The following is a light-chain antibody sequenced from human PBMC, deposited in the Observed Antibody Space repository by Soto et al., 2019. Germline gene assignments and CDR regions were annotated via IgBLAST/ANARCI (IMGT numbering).Light chain of an antibody. CDR2: EGS. V-gene: IGLV2-23*01. CDR3: CSYAGSSTYV. Sequence: HSALTQPASVSGSPGQSIAISCTGTSRDVGSYNLVSWYQQHPGKAPKVMIYEGSKRPSGVSDRFSGSKSGNTASLTISGLQADDEADYYCCSYAGSSTYVFGTGTKVTVL. CDR1: SRDVGSYNL. J-gene: IGLJ1*01.